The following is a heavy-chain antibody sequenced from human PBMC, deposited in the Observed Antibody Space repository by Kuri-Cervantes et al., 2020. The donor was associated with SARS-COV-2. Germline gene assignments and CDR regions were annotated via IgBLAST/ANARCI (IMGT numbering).Heavy chain of an antibody. CDR1: GGSISSYY. J-gene: IGHJ6*02. CDR3: ARVQGAAALTYYYYYGMDV. V-gene: IGHV4-4*07. D-gene: IGHD2-2*01. Sequence: GSLRLSCTVSGGSISSYYWSWIRQPAGKGLEWIGRIYTSGSTNYNPSLKSRVTISVHTSKNQFSLKLSSVTAADTAVYYCARVQGAAALTYYYYYGMDVWGQGTTVTVSS. CDR2: IYTSGST.